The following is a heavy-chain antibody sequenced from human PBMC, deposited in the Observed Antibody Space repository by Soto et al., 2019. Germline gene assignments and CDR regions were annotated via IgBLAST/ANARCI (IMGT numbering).Heavy chain of an antibody. D-gene: IGHD4-17*01. CDR3: ARTPNGYGDYYFDY. CDR2: IYHSGST. CDR1: GYSISSGYY. Sequence: SETLSLTCAVSGYSISSGYYWGWIRQPPGKGLEWIGNIYHSGSTYYNPSPKSRVTISVDTSKNQFSLKLSSVTAADTAVYYCARTPNGYGDYYFDYWGQGSLVTVSS. J-gene: IGHJ4*02. V-gene: IGHV4-38-2*01.